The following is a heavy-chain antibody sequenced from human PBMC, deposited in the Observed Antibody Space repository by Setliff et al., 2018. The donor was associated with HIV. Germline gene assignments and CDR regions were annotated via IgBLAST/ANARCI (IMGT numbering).Heavy chain of an antibody. V-gene: IGHV4-34*01. J-gene: IGHJ4*02. CDR1: GGAFRAYY. CDR3: ARGPRVFAAGLETPFAF. CDR2: IDHTGSA. D-gene: IGHD6-13*01. Sequence: PSETLSLTCAVYGGAFRAYYWSWIRQPPGKGLEWIGEIDHTGSAYYNPSLISRVTISVDTSKNRFSPKLSSVTAADTALYYCARGPRVFAAGLETPFAFWGQGTRVTVSS.